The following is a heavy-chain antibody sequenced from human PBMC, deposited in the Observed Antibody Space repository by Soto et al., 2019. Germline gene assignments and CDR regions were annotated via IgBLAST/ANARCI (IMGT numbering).Heavy chain of an antibody. D-gene: IGHD6-13*01. Sequence: GGSLRLSCAASGFTFDDYAMHWVRQAPGKGLEWVSGISWNSGSIGYADSVKGRFTISRDNAKNSLYLQMNSPRAEDTALYYCAKDRGIAAAGPFDYWGQGTLVTVSS. CDR2: ISWNSGSI. V-gene: IGHV3-9*01. CDR1: GFTFDDYA. J-gene: IGHJ4*02. CDR3: AKDRGIAAAGPFDY.